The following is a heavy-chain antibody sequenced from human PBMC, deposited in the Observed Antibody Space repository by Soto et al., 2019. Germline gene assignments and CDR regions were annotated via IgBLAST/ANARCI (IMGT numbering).Heavy chain of an antibody. CDR1: GLTFSSYS. Sequence: EVQLVESGGGPVKPGGSLRLSCAASGLTFSSYSMNWVRQAPGKRLEWVSSISSRSSDIYYADSVKGRFTISRDNAKKSLYLHMTSLRAEDTAVYYCAREVVTMVRGVIITGYYGMDVWGQGTTVTVSS. V-gene: IGHV3-21*01. CDR3: AREVVTMVRGVIITGYYGMDV. D-gene: IGHD3-10*01. J-gene: IGHJ6*02. CDR2: ISSRSSDI.